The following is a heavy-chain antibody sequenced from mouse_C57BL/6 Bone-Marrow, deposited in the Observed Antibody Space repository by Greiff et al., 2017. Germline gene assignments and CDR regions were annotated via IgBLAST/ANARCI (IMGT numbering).Heavy chain of an antibody. V-gene: IGHV1-52*01. CDR2: IDPSDSET. J-gene: IGHJ4*01. CDR1: GYTFTSYW. Sequence: QVQLQQPGAEPVRPGSSVKLSCKASGYTFTSYWMHWVKQRPIQGLEWIGNIDPSDSETHYNQKFKDKATLTVDKSSSTAYMQLSSLTSEDSAVYYCAGDGGSSYGAMDYWGQGTSVTVSS. D-gene: IGHD1-1*01. CDR3: AGDGGSSYGAMDY.